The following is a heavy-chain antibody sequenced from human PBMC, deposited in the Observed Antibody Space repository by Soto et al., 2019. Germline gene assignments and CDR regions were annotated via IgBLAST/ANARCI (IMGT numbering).Heavy chain of an antibody. CDR3: ARSYSSLEWLRLGYFDY. J-gene: IGHJ4*02. CDR1: GFTFSSYA. D-gene: IGHD5-12*01. CDR2: ISYDGSNK. V-gene: IGHV3-30-3*01. Sequence: GGSLRLSCAASGFTFSSYAMHWVRQAPGKGLEWVAVISYDGSNKYYADSVKGRFTISRDNSKNTLYLQMNSLRAEDTAVYYCARSYSSLEWLRLGYFDYWGLGSLVTVSS.